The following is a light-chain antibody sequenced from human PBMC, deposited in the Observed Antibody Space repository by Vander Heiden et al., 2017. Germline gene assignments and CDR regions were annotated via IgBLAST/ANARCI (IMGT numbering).Light chain of an antibody. J-gene: IGKJ2*01. CDR3: QQCYSTLLT. CDR1: QTVATS. CDR2: GAS. Sequence: VRARVTISCQASQTVATSLHWYQHKPGKAPKLLIYGASSLQSGVPSRFSGSGSGTGFTFTISNLQPEDFATYYCQQCYSTLLTFGQGTKLEIK. V-gene: IGKV1-39*01.